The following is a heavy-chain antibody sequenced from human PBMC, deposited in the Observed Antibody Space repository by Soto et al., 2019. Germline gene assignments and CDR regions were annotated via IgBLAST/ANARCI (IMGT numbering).Heavy chain of an antibody. CDR3: ARGGVDYYDSSGYYFSPYYFDY. CDR2: IYYSGST. CDR1: GGSISSYY. D-gene: IGHD3-22*01. Sequence: LETLSLTCSVSGGSISSYYLSWIRQPPGKGLEWIGYIYYSGSTNYNPSLKSRVTISVDTSKNQFSLKLSSVTAADTAVYYCARGGVDYYDSSGYYFSPYYFDYWGQGTLVTVSS. V-gene: IGHV4-59*12. J-gene: IGHJ4*02.